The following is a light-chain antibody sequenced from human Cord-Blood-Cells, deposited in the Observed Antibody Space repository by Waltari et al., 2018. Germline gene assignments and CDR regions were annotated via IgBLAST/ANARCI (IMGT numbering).Light chain of an antibody. CDR3: QQYYSTPIT. Sequence: DIVMTQSPDSLAVSLGERATINRKTHQNVLYSSRMWYYVACEQQKPGQPAKLLIYWASTREFVVPDRFSGSGSGTDFTLTISSLQAEDVAVYYCQQYYSTPITFGQGTRLEIK. V-gene: IGKV4-1*01. CDR2: WAS. CDR1: QNVLYSSRMWYY. J-gene: IGKJ5*01.